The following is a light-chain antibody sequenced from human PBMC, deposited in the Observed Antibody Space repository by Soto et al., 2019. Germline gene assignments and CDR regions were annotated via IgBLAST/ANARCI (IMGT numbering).Light chain of an antibody. CDR2: AAS. CDR1: QGISSY. J-gene: IGKJ1*01. CDR3: QQLNSYPLT. Sequence: IQLTQSPSSLSASVGDRVTITSRASQGISSYLAWYQQKPGKAPKPLIYAASTLQSGVPSRFSGSGSGTDFTLTISSLQPEDFATYYSQQLNSYPLTFGQGTKVEIK. V-gene: IGKV1-9*01.